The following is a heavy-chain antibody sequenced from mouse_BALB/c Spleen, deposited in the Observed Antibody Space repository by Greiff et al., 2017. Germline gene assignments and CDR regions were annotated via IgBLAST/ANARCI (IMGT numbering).Heavy chain of an antibody. Sequence: EVMLVESGGDLVKPGGSLKLSCAASGFTFSSYGMSWVRQTPDKRLEWVATISSGGSYTYYPDSVKGRFTISRDNAKNTLYLQMSSLKSEDTAMYYCAREQYGYDGREFAYWGQGTLVTVSA. CDR2: ISSGGSYT. CDR1: GFTFSSYG. CDR3: AREQYGYDGREFAY. J-gene: IGHJ3*01. D-gene: IGHD2-2*01. V-gene: IGHV5-6*01.